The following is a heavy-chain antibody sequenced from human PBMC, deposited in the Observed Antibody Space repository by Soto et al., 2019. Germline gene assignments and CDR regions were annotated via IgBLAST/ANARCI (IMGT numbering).Heavy chain of an antibody. D-gene: IGHD3-3*01. CDR1: GFTFSDYY. J-gene: IGHJ4*02. V-gene: IGHV3-11*05. Sequence: GGSLRLSCAASGFTFSDYYMSWIRQAQGKGQERDSYISSNSSYTNYADPAQGRCTITRDNAKNTLYLQMHSLRAEDTAVYYCARVLWYYEFWRGPEYWGQGALVTVSS. CDR3: ARVLWYYEFWRGPEY. CDR2: ISSNSSYT.